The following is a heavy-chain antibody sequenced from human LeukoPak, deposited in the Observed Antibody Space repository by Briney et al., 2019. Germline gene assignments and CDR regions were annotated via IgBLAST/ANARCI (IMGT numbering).Heavy chain of an antibody. CDR2: INSDGSST. V-gene: IGHV3-74*01. CDR1: GFTLSSNW. D-gene: IGHD4-17*01. J-gene: IGHJ4*02. Sequence: PGGSLRLSVETFGFTLSSNWMPWVRQTPGKGLGGASRINSDGSSTSYADSVKGRFTIPRDNAKDTLYLQMNSLRAEDTAVYYCARSPLTVTTRLHFDYWGQGTLVTVSS. CDR3: ARSPLTVTTRLHFDY.